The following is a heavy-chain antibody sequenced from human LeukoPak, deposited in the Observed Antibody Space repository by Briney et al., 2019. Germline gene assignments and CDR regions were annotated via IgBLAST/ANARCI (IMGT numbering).Heavy chain of an antibody. CDR1: GGSISSSSYY. CDR3: ARRNKGLYYNALGPPDV. V-gene: IGHV4-39*01. Sequence: SETLSLTCTVSGGSISSSSYYWAWIRQPPGKGLEWIGSIYYSRSTYYDPSLKRRVTISVDTSKNQFSLKLSSVTAADTAMYYCARRNKGLYYNALGPPDVWGKGTTVTISS. J-gene: IGHJ6*04. D-gene: IGHD3-10*01. CDR2: IYYSRST.